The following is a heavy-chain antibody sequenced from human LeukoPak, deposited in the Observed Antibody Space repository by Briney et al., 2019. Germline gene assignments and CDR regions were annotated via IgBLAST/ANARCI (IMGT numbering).Heavy chain of an antibody. CDR3: ARDRGTTWNDAFDI. J-gene: IGHJ3*02. CDR1: GFTFSGYS. Sequence: GGSLRLSCAASGFTFSGYSMNWVRQAPGKGLEWVSSISSHSSYIYYTDSVKGRFTISRDNAKSSLYLQMNSLRAEDTAVYYCARDRGTTWNDAFDIWGQGTMVTVSS. CDR2: ISSHSSYI. D-gene: IGHD1-1*01. V-gene: IGHV3-21*01.